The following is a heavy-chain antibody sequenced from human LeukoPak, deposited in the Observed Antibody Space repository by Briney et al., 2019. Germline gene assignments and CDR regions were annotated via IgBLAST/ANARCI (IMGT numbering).Heavy chain of an antibody. CDR1: GYTFTGYY. J-gene: IGHJ5*02. CDR2: INPNSGGT. Sequence: ASVKVSCKASGYTFTGYYMHWVRQAPGQGLEWMGWINPNSGGTNYAQKFQGRVTMTRDTSISTAYMELSRLRSDDTAVYYCARGEAPHYYDSSGYYSDWFDPWGQGTLVTVSS. CDR3: ARGEAPHYYDSSGYYSDWFDP. D-gene: IGHD3-22*01. V-gene: IGHV1-2*02.